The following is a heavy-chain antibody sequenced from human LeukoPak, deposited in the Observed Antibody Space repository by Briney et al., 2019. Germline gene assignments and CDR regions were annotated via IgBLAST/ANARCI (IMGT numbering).Heavy chain of an antibody. CDR1: GGSFGGYY. J-gene: IGHJ4*02. V-gene: IGHV4-34*01. D-gene: IGHD2-15*01. CDR2: INHSGST. Sequence: SETLSLTCAVYGGSFGGYYWSWIRQPPGKGLEWIGEINHSGSTNYNPSLKSRVTISVDTSKNQFSLKLSSVTAADTAVYYCARTALLIDYWGQGTLVTVSS. CDR3: ARTALLIDY.